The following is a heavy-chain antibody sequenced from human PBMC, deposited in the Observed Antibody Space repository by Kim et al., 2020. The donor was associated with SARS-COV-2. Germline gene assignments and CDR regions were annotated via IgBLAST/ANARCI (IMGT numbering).Heavy chain of an antibody. J-gene: IGHJ3*02. D-gene: IGHD5-12*01. Sequence: PSLKSRVTISVDTSKNQFSLKLSSVTAADTAVYYCARHGVEMATLGAFDIWGQGTMVTVSS. CDR3: ARHGVEMATLGAFDI. V-gene: IGHV4-39*01.